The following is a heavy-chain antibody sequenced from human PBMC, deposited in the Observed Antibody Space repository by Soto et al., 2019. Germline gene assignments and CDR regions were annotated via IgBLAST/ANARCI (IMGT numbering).Heavy chain of an antibody. CDR2: IGTRGNTK. J-gene: IGHJ4*02. CDR3: ARDGTEYYGEYYDY. Sequence: AGGSLRLSCATSGFTFSDYYMSWIRQAPGKGLEWVSYIGTRGNTKYYADSVRGRFTISRDNAKNSLYLQMNGLRADDTAVYYCARDGTEYYGEYYDYWGQGIPVTVAS. D-gene: IGHD4-17*01. CDR1: GFTFSDYY. V-gene: IGHV3-11*01.